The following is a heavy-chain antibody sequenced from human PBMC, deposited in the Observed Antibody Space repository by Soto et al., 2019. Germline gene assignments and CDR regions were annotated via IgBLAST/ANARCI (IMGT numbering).Heavy chain of an antibody. CDR3: ARDRAYCGGDCYSEVAFDI. J-gene: IGHJ3*02. V-gene: IGHV1-69*13. Sequence: SVKVSCKASGGTFSSYAISWVRQAPGQGLEWIGGIIPIFGTANYAQKFQGRVTITADESTSTAYMELSSLRSEDTAVYYCARDRAYCGGDCYSEVAFDIWGQGTMVTVSS. CDR1: GGTFSSYA. D-gene: IGHD2-21*02. CDR2: IIPIFGTA.